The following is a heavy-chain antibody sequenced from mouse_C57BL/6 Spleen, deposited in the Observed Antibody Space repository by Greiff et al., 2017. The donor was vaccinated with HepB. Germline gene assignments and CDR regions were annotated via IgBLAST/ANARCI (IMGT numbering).Heavy chain of an antibody. Sequence: QVQLQQPGAELVMPGASVKLSCKASGYTFTSYWMHWVKQRPGQGLEWIGEIDPSDSYTNYNQKFKGKSTSTVDKSSSTAYMQLSSLTSEDSAVYYCARGNGNYGWFAYGGQGTLVTVAA. D-gene: IGHD2-1*01. CDR2: IDPSDSYT. CDR3: ARGNGNYGWFAY. V-gene: IGHV1-69*01. J-gene: IGHJ3*01. CDR1: GYTFTSYW.